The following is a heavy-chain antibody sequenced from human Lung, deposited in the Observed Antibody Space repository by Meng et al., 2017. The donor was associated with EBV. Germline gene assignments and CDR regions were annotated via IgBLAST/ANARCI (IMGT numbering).Heavy chain of an antibody. CDR2: INPNNGGT. CDR1: GYTFTDYF. CDR3: AREKSPGHFDY. Sequence: VELVMLGVELMNAGYSLRVSCRASGYTFTDYFLHWVRQAPGQGLEWLGTINPNNGGTNYAQRFQDRVTLTRDTSTSTVYMELSSLGSEDTALYYCAREKSPGHFDYLGQGILVTVSS. V-gene: IGHV1-46*01. J-gene: IGHJ4*02.